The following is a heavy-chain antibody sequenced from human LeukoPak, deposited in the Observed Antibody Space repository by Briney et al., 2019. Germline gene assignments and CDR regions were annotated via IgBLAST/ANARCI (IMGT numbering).Heavy chain of an antibody. V-gene: IGHV4-59*01. CDR1: GGSFSSYH. J-gene: IGHJ4*02. CDR2: ISSSGST. CDR3: ARVGRGDHTWGSYYCDH. Sequence: KPSETLSLTCTVSGGSFSSYHWSWLRQPPGKGLEWIGYISSSGSTSYNPSLKSRVTISVDTSKNQFSLKLSSVTAADTAVYYCARVGRGDHTWGSYYCDHWGQGTLVSVSS. D-gene: IGHD3-16*01.